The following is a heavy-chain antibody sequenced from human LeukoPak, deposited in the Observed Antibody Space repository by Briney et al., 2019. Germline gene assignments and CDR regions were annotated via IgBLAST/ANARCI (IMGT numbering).Heavy chain of an antibody. D-gene: IGHD3-22*01. Sequence: GGSLRLSCAASGITLSNYGMSWVSQTPGKWLECDAGISGSGGTTSYADSVKGRFTISRDNPKNTLYLQMNSLRAEDTAVYFCAKRGVVIRVILVGFHKEAYYFDSWGQGALVTVSS. CDR3: AKRGVVIRVILVGFHKEAYYFDS. J-gene: IGHJ4*02. CDR2: ISGSGGTT. CDR1: GITLSNYG. V-gene: IGHV3-23*01.